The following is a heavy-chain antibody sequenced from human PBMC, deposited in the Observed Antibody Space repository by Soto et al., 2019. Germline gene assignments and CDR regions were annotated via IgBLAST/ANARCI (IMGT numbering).Heavy chain of an antibody. D-gene: IGHD2-15*01. V-gene: IGHV3-33*01. CDR3: ARDPHSCSGGRCYSVGFDD. J-gene: IGHJ4*02. Sequence: PGGSLRLSCAASGFTFSNFGMQWIRQAPGKGLEWVTVMWPDGSSKYYRDSVKGRFTISRDISQNTVYLQMNNLRADDTAVYYCARDPHSCSGGRCYSVGFDDWGQGIQVTVSP. CDR2: MWPDGSSK. CDR1: GFTFSNFG.